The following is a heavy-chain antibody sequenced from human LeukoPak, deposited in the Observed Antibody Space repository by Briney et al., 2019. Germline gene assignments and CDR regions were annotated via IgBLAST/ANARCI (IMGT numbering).Heavy chain of an antibody. V-gene: IGHV4-59*01. CDR2: IYYTGGT. Sequence: PSETLSLTCAVSGGSISPYYWSWIRQSPGKGLEYIGYIYYTGGTNYNPSLRSRVTISLDTSNSQFSLILSSVTAADTAVYYCTRGLRGGDYQLLPFGFWGQGTLLTVSS. D-gene: IGHD1-26*01. CDR3: TRGLRGGDYQLLPFGF. J-gene: IGHJ4*02. CDR1: GGSISPYY.